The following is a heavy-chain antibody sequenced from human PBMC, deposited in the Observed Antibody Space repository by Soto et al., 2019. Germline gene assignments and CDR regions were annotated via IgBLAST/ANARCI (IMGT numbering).Heavy chain of an antibody. CDR1: GYAFSIYD. CDR2: MNPNSGNT. J-gene: IGHJ6*03. V-gene: IGHV1-8*01. D-gene: IGHD6-13*01. CDR3: ARGHGEAAAPYYYYYMDV. Sequence: VSVNLSCKAAGYAFSIYDINWVRQATRQGLEWMGWMNPNSGNTGYAQKFQGRVTMTRNTSISTAYMELSSLRSEDTAVYYCARGHGEAAAPYYYYYMDVWGKGTTVTVSS.